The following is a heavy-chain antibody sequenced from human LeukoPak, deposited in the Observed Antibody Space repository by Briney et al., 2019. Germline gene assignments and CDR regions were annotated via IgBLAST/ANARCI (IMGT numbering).Heavy chain of an antibody. D-gene: IGHD4-17*01. CDR2: IRSKAYGGTT. CDR1: GFTFGDYA. CDR3: TTTAYGDNIDY. J-gene: IGHJ4*02. Sequence: PGGSLRLSWTASGFTFGDYAMSWFRQAPGKGLEWVGFIRSKAYGGTTEYAASVKGRFTISRDDSKSIAYLQMNSLKTEDTAVYYCTTTAYGDNIDYWGQGTLVTVSS. V-gene: IGHV3-49*03.